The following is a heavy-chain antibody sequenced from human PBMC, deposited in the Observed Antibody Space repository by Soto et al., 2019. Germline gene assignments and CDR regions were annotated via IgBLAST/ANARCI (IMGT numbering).Heavy chain of an antibody. J-gene: IGHJ4*02. D-gene: IGHD3-16*01. CDR3: ARGMGLGLGAQTALGY. CDR2: INESGNT. CDR1: GGSLSGYY. Sequence: QVQLQQWGAGLLKPSETLSLTCAVYGGSLSGYYWSWVRQSPGKGLEWIGGINESGNTKFNPSLENRVTISSAMSKNPFSRQLTSLTAADTAVDSCARGMGLGLGAQTALGYWGQGTLVTVAS. V-gene: IGHV4-34*01.